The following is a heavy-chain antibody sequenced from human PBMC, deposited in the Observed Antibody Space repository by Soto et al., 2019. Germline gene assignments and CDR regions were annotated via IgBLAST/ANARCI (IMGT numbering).Heavy chain of an antibody. J-gene: IGHJ4*02. CDR3: ARHSKSSGYSSSWRIDFDY. Sequence: GESLKISCKGSGYSFTSYWIGWVRQIPWKGLEWMGIIYPGDSDTRYSPSFQGQVTISADKSISTAYLQWSSLKAPDTAMYYCARHSKSSGYSSSWRIDFDYWGQGTLVTVSS. V-gene: IGHV5-51*01. CDR1: GYSFTSYW. D-gene: IGHD6-13*01. CDR2: IYPGDSDT.